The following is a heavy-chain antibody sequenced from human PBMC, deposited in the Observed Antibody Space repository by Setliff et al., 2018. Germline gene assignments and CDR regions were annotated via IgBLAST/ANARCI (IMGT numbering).Heavy chain of an antibody. Sequence: PSETLSLTCSASGGPISSSSDYWVWIRQPPGKGLEWIGAIFYDGNSYYNPSLKGRVTMSVDTSKNVFSLKLRSVTAADTSVYYCARQMSPPGMARARGFNWFDPWGQGTQVTVSS. V-gene: IGHV4-39*01. CDR3: ARQMSPPGMARARGFNWFDP. CDR2: IFYDGNS. CDR1: GGPISSSSDY. J-gene: IGHJ5*02. D-gene: IGHD3-10*01.